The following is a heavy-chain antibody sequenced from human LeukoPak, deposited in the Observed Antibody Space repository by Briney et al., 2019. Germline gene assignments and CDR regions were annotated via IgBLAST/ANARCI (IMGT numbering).Heavy chain of an antibody. D-gene: IGHD2-15*01. CDR3: ARLGVVVAATQIDY. J-gene: IGHJ4*02. CDR1: GGSFSGYY. V-gene: IGHV4-34*01. Sequence: SETLSLTCAVYGGSFSGYYWSWIRQPPGKGLEWIGEINHSGSTYYNPSLKSRVTIPVDTSKNQFSLKLSSVTAADTAVYYCARLGVVVAATQIDYWGQGTLVTVSS. CDR2: INHSGST.